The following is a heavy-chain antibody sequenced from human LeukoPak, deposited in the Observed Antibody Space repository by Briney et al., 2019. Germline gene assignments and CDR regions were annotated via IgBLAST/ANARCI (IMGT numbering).Heavy chain of an antibody. CDR2: MDTDGRTT. D-gene: IGHD6-25*01. Sequence: PGRSLRLSCVVSGFPFGNFWMHWVRQVPGKGLVWVARMDTDGRTTDYADSVKGRFTISRDNARNTLYLQMRGLRADDTALYYCATDVTGSEDRWGQGTLVTVSS. V-gene: IGHV3-74*01. CDR1: GFPFGNFW. J-gene: IGHJ5*02. CDR3: ATDVTGSEDR.